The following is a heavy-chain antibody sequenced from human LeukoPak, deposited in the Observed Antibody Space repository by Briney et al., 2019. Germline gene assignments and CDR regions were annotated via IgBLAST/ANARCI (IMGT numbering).Heavy chain of an antibody. CDR1: GDSVSTNSAA. CDR2: TYDRSKWFN. Sequence: SQALSLTCAISGDSVSTNSAAWNWIRQSPSRGLEWLGRTYDRSKWFNDYAESVKSRITINPYTSNNQFSLRLSSVTPEDTAVYYCARDRLGETAMVWSNHFDYWGQGTLVTVSS. J-gene: IGHJ4*02. V-gene: IGHV6-1*01. CDR3: ARDRLGETAMVWSNHFDY. D-gene: IGHD5-18*01.